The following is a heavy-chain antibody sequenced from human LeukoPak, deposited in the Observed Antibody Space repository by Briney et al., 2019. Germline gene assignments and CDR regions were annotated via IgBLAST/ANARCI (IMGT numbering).Heavy chain of an antibody. CDR2: ISYDGSNK. CDR3: ANSVIAAAGFDAFDI. CDR1: GFTFSSYG. J-gene: IGHJ3*02. V-gene: IGHV3-30*18. Sequence: GGSLRLSCAASGFTFSSYGMHWVRQAPGKGLEWVAVISYDGSNKYYADSVKGRFTISRDNSKNTLYLQMNSLRAEDTAVHYCANSVIAAAGFDAFDIWGQGTMVTVSS. D-gene: IGHD6-13*01.